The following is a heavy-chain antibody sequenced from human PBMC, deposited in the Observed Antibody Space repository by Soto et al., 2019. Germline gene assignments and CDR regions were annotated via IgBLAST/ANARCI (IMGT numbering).Heavy chain of an antibody. CDR2: ISSSSSYI. D-gene: IGHD3-16*01. V-gene: IGHV3-21*01. CDR1: GFTFISYS. Sequence: GGSVRRSCVASGFTFISYSMNWVRQDTGKGLEWVSSISSSSSYIYYADSVKGRFTISRDNAKNSLYLQMNSLRAEDTGVYYCARDWDDYVWGSPPDYGMDVWGQGTTVTVSS. CDR3: ARDWDDYVWGSPPDYGMDV. J-gene: IGHJ6*02.